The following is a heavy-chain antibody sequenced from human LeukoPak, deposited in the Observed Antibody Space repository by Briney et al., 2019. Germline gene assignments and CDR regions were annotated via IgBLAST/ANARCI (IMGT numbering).Heavy chain of an antibody. CDR2: ISYDGSNK. J-gene: IGHJ3*02. CDR1: GFTFSSYA. CDR3: ANLVGSSWSGGAFDI. Sequence: GGSLRLSCAASGFTFSSYAMHWVRQAPGKGLEWVAVISYDGSNKYYADSVKGRFTISRDNSKNTLYLQMNSLRAEDTAVYYCANLVGSSWSGGAFDIWGQGTMVTVSS. V-gene: IGHV3-30*04. D-gene: IGHD6-13*01.